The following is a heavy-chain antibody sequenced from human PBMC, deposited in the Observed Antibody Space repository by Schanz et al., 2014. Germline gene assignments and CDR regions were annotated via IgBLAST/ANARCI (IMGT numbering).Heavy chain of an antibody. CDR1: GGSISSGGYS. Sequence: QVQLQESGPGLVKPSQTLSLTCAVSGGSISSGGYSWNWIRQPPGKGLEWIVYIFYSGSTNYNPSRKGRIPMSVDTSKNQFPLKRSSVPAADTAVYYCARAPTGYGMDVWGQGTTVTVSS. V-gene: IGHV4-30-4*07. CDR3: ARAPTGYGMDV. J-gene: IGHJ6*02. CDR2: IFYSGST.